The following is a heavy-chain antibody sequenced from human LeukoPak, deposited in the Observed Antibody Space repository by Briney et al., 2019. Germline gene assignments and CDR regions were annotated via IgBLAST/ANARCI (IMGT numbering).Heavy chain of an antibody. CDR1: GFTFSSYA. V-gene: IGHV3-30-3*01. D-gene: IGHD1-14*01. Sequence: GRSLRLSCAASGFTFSSYAMHWVRQAPGKGLEWVAVISYDGSNKYYADSVKGRFTISRDNSKNTLYLQMNSLRAEDTAVYYCAKDSGVRRYRYYFDYWGQGTLVTVSS. J-gene: IGHJ4*02. CDR3: AKDSGVRRYRYYFDY. CDR2: ISYDGSNK.